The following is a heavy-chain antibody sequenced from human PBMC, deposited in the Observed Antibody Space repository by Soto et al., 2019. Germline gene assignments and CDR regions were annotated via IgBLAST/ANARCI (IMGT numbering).Heavy chain of an antibody. CDR1: GGSISSSSYY. V-gene: IGHV4-39*01. CDR3: ARLQVGGVIATYYFDY. D-gene: IGHD3-16*02. J-gene: IGHJ4*02. CDR2: IYYSGST. Sequence: SETLSLTCTVSGGSISSSSYYWGWIRQPPGKGLEWIGSIYYSGSTYYNPSLKSRVTISVDTSKNQFSLKLSSVTAADTAVYYCARLQVGGVIATYYFDYWGQGTLVTVSS.